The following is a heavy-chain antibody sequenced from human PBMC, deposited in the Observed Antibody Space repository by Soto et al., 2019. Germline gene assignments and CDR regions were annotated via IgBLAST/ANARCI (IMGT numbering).Heavy chain of an antibody. CDR3: ARERAHSGMDV. V-gene: IGHV1-8*01. J-gene: IGHJ6*02. CDR1: GYTFTSYD. D-gene: IGHD6-25*01. Sequence: QVQLVQSGAEVKKPGASVKVSCKASGYTFTSYDISWVRQATGQGLEWMGWMNPNSGNTGFAQKFQGRVTMTRNTTITTAYVELSSLRSEDSAAYCWARERAHSGMDVWGQGTTVTVSS. CDR2: MNPNSGNT.